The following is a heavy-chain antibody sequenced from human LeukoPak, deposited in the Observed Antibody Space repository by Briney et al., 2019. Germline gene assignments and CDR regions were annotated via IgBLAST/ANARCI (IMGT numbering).Heavy chain of an antibody. CDR2: ISSYNGKT. CDR1: GYTFTRLG. Sequence: ASVNVSCKAFGYTFTRLGINWVRQAPGQGLEWLGWISSYNGKTNYAQKVQGRVTMTTDTSTTTAYMELRSLRSDDTALYYCASGVGGSSAYFDHWGQGSLVTISS. J-gene: IGHJ4*02. CDR3: ASGVGGSSAYFDH. V-gene: IGHV1-18*01. D-gene: IGHD3-3*01.